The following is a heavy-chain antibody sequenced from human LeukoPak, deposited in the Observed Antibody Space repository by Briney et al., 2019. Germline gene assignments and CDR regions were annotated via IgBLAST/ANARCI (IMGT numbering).Heavy chain of an antibody. V-gene: IGHV3-64*01. J-gene: IGHJ4*02. CDR2: ISSNGGST. D-gene: IGHD5-12*01. CDR1: GFTFSSYA. CDR3: ARDGVRGGGYDPSVFDY. Sequence: GGSLRLSCAASGFTFSSYAMHWVRQAPGKGLEYVSAISSNGGSTYYANSVKGRFTISRDNSKNTLYLQMGSLRAEDMAVYYCARDGVRGGGYDPSVFDYWGQGTLVTVSS.